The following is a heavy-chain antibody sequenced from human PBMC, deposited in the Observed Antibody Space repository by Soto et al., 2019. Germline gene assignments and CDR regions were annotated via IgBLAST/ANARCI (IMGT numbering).Heavy chain of an antibody. V-gene: IGHV2-5*01. D-gene: IGHD1-1*01. J-gene: IGHJ3*01. Sequence: QITLKASAPTLVKPTETLTLTCSFSGFSLNSDEVGVGWIRQPPGKALECLALLYGNGDTPFSPSLKSSLTITKDCSAKLLALAVSNVDLVDSATYYCAQTGHLVYAFDFWGQGTLVTVSS. CDR2: LYGNGDT. CDR3: AQTGHLVYAFDF. CDR1: GFSLNSDEVG.